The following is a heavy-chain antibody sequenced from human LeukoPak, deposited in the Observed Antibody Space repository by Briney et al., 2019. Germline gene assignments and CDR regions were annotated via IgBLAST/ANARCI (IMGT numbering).Heavy chain of an antibody. CDR2: ISAYNGNT. J-gene: IGHJ4*02. D-gene: IGHD6-6*01. CDR1: GGTFSSYA. Sequence: GASVKVSCKASGGTFSSYAISWVRQAPGQGLEWMGWISAYNGNTNYAQKLQGRVTMTTDTSTSTAYMELRSLRSDDTAVYYCARDGSSRRNFDYWGQGTLVTVSS. V-gene: IGHV1-18*01. CDR3: ARDGSSRRNFDY.